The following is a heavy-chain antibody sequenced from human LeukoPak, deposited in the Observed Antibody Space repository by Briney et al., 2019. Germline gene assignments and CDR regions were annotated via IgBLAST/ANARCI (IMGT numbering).Heavy chain of an antibody. V-gene: IGHV3-23*01. CDR1: GFTFSSYA. D-gene: IGHD2-2*01. CDR3: ARDRAYCSSTSCPRPLDY. CDR2: ISGSGGST. J-gene: IGHJ4*02. Sequence: GASLRLSCAASGFTFSSYAMSWVRQAPGKGLEWVSAISGSGGSTYYADSVKGRFTISRDNSKNTLYLQMNSLRAEDTAVYYCARDRAYCSSTSCPRPLDYWGQGTLVTVSS.